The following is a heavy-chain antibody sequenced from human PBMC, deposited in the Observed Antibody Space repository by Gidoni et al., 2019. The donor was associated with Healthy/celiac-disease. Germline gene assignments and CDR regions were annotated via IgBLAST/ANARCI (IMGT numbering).Heavy chain of an antibody. CDR3: ARVTLTMVRGVISYYFDY. CDR2: INWNGCST. Sequence: EVQLVESGGGVVRPGGSLSLSCAAPGFTFYELGMGWVRQAPGKGLEWVSGINWNGCSTGYADSVKGRFTISRDNAKNSLYLQMNSLRAEDTALYHCARVTLTMVRGVISYYFDYWGQGTLVTVSS. D-gene: IGHD3-10*01. J-gene: IGHJ4*02. CDR1: GFTFYELG. V-gene: IGHV3-20*01.